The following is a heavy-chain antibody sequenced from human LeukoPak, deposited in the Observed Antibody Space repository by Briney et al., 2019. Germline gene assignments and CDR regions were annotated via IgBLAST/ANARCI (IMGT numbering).Heavy chain of an antibody. CDR2: ISYDGSNK. CDR1: GFTFSSYG. D-gene: IGHD4-17*01. Sequence: PGGSLRLSCAASGFTFSSYGMHWVRQAPGKGLEWVAVISYDGSNKYYADSVKGRFTISRDNSKNTLYLQMNSLRAEDTAVYYCAKAGPDYGDYVDYWGQGTLVTVSS. CDR3: AKAGPDYGDYVDY. V-gene: IGHV3-30*18. J-gene: IGHJ4*02.